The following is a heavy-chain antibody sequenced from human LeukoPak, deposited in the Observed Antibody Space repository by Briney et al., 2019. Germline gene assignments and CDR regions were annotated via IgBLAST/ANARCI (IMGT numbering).Heavy chain of an antibody. Sequence: ASVKVSCKASGYTFTSYPMNWVRQAPGQGLEWMGWINTNTGNPTYAQGSTGRFVFSLDTSVSTAYLQISSLKSEDTAVYYCARGARLQDFWGQGTLVTVSS. V-gene: IGHV7-4-1*02. D-gene: IGHD5-24*01. CDR3: ARGARLQDF. CDR1: GYTFTSYP. CDR2: INTNTGNP. J-gene: IGHJ4*02.